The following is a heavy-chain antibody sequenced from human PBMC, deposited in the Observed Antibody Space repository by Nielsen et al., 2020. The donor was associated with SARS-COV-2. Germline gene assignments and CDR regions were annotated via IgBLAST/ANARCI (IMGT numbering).Heavy chain of an antibody. CDR2: ISAYNGNT. D-gene: IGHD5-12*01. V-gene: IGHV1-18*01. CDR3: ARARVVATSFDH. CDR1: GGTFSSYA. Sequence: ASVKVSCKASGGTFSSYAISWVRQAPGQGLEWMGWISAYNGNTNYAQKLQGRVTMTTDTSTSTAYMELRSLRSDDTAVYYCARARVVATSFDHWGQRTLVTVSS. J-gene: IGHJ4*02.